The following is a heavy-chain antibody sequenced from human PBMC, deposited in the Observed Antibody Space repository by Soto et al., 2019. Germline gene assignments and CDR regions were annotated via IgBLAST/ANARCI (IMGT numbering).Heavy chain of an antibody. CDR2: IYWDDDK. V-gene: IGHV2-5*02. CDR1: GFSLSTSGVG. Sequence: QITLKESGPTLVKPTQTLTLTCTFSGFSLSTSGVGVGWIRQPPGKALEWLAVIYWDDDKRYSPSLKSRLTITKDTSKNQVVLTITNMDPVDTATFYCAHRPIYYGMDVWGQGTTVTVSS. CDR3: AHRPIYYGMDV. J-gene: IGHJ6*02.